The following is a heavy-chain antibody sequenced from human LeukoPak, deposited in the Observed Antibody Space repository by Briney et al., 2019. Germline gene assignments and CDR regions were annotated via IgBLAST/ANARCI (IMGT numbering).Heavy chain of an antibody. D-gene: IGHD4/OR15-4a*01. CDR2: ISGSGDNS. V-gene: IGHV3-23*01. Sequence: HAGASLRLCCAASGFTFSSYAMGWVRLAPGKGLEWVSLISGSGDNSYYADSVKGRFTISRDNSKNTLYLQMSSLRAEDTALYYCAKCLGDGTNYYFAHWGQGTLVTVSS. CDR1: GFTFSSYA. CDR3: AKCLGDGTNYYFAH. J-gene: IGHJ4*02.